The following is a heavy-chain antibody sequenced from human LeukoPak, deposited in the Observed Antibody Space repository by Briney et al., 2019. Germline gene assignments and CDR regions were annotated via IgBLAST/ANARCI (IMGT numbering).Heavy chain of an antibody. CDR3: ARANYGGNSEY. J-gene: IGHJ4*02. CDR2: FYDSGST. CDR1: GGSITNYY. Sequence: SETLSLTCTVSGGSITNYYCTWIRQPPGKGLEGIRFFYDSGSTSYNPSLKSRVTISVDTSKIQFSLNLSSVTAADTAVYYCARANYGGNSEYWGQGTLFTVSS. V-gene: IGHV4-59*01. D-gene: IGHD4-23*01.